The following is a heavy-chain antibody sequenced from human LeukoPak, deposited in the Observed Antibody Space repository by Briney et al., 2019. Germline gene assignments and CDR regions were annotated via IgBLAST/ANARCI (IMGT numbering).Heavy chain of an antibody. D-gene: IGHD6-19*01. Sequence: GGSLRLSCTASGFTFGDYAMSWVRQAPGKGLEWVASISGNGGSTYYADSVKGRFTISRDNSRNAVFLQMISPRDDDTAIYYCAKIERWLVHGFDLWGRGTLVTVSS. J-gene: IGHJ2*01. CDR3: AKIERWLVHGFDL. CDR1: GFTFGDYA. CDR2: ISGNGGST. V-gene: IGHV3-23*01.